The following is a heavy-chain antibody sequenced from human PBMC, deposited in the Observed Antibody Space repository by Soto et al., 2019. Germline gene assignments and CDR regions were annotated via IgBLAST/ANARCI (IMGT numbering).Heavy chain of an antibody. CDR2: ISYDGSNN. Sequence: QVQLVESGGGVVQPGRSLRLSCAASGFTFSSYAMHWVRQAPGKRLELVAVISYDGSNNYYASSVKGRFTISRVNPKNRVNLQMNSVRAEYTAAYYCARAWGWDSAGFGEYYASSGYSSDWGQGTRVTVCS. J-gene: IGHJ4*02. V-gene: IGHV3-30*07. CDR1: GFTFSSYA. CDR3: ARAWGWDSAGFGEYYASSGYSSD. D-gene: IGHD3-22*01.